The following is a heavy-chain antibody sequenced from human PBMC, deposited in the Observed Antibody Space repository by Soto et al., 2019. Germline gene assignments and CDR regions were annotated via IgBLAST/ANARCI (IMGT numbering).Heavy chain of an antibody. CDR3: ARDGKDSWSGYANGEFDP. Sequence: EVQLLESGGGLVQPGGSLRLSCAASGFTFSNYAMSWVRQAPGKGLAWVSAIRGRGSSTYYADSVKGRFTISRDNSTNTLYLQMNSLRADDTALYYCARDGKDSWSGYANGEFDPWGQGTLVTVSS. CDR2: IRGRGSST. J-gene: IGHJ5*02. V-gene: IGHV3-23*01. CDR1: GFTFSNYA. D-gene: IGHD2-8*01.